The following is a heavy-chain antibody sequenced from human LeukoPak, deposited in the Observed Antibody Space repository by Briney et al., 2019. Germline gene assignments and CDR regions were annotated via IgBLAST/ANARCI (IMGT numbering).Heavy chain of an antibody. CDR1: GFTVSSIY. Sequence: GGSLRLSCAASGFTVSSIYMSWVRQAPGKGLEWVSVIYSGGSTYYADSVKGRFTISRDNSKNTLYLQMNSLRAEDTAVYYCARGCSVGSCYDYWGQGTLVTVSS. J-gene: IGHJ4*02. D-gene: IGHD2-15*01. V-gene: IGHV3-53*01. CDR3: ARGCSVGSCYDY. CDR2: IYSGGST.